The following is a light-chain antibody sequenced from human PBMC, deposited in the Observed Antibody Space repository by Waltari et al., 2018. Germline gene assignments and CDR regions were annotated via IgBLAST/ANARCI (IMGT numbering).Light chain of an antibody. Sequence: QSVLTQPPSASGTPGQRVTIPFSRGSSNFGTTPVNRYPQLPVSPPKLLIYNSHERHSGVPDRFSGSKSGTSASLAISGLQSEDEADYYCSSWDDSLNGEVFGGGTKLTVL. J-gene: IGLJ3*02. CDR2: NSH. CDR1: SSNFGTTP. CDR3: SSWDDSLNGEV. V-gene: IGLV1-44*01.